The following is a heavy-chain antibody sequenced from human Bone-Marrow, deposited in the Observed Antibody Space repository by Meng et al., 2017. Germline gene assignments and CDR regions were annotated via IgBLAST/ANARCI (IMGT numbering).Heavy chain of an antibody. CDR2: ISSSSSYI. Sequence: GESLKISCAASGFTFSSYSMNWVRQAPGKGLEWVSSISSSSSYIYYADSVKGRFTISRDNAKNSLYLQMNSLRAEDTAVYYCARDPPPGGGTLNSWGQGTLVTVSS. J-gene: IGHJ4*02. CDR1: GFTFSSYS. D-gene: IGHD4-23*01. V-gene: IGHV3-21*01. CDR3: ARDPPPGGGTLNS.